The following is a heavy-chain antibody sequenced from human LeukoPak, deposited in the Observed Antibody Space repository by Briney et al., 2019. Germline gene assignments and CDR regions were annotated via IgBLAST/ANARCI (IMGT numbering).Heavy chain of an antibody. CDR3: AKDRIAAADY. J-gene: IGHJ4*02. D-gene: IGHD6-13*01. Sequence: GGSLRLSCAASGFFFSGYSMNWIRQAPGRGPEWVSSINSGSTYMYYADSVKGRFTISRDNAKNSLHLQMSSLRAEDTAVYFCAKDRIAAADYWGQGTLVTVSS. CDR1: GFFFSGYS. CDR2: INSGSTYM. V-gene: IGHV3-21*01.